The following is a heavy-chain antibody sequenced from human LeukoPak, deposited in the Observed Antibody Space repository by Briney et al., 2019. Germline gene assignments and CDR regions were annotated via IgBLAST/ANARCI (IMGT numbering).Heavy chain of an antibody. D-gene: IGHD6-25*01. CDR3: ARKSSSGSGWNAFDI. J-gene: IGHJ3*02. CDR2: INPNSGGT. Sequence: GASVKVSCKASGYTFTGYYMHWVRQAPGQGLEWMGWINPNSGGTNYAQKFQGRVTMTRDTSISTAYMELSSLRSEDTAFYYCARKSSSGSGWNAFDIWGQGTMVTVSS. CDR1: GYTFTGYY. V-gene: IGHV1-2*02.